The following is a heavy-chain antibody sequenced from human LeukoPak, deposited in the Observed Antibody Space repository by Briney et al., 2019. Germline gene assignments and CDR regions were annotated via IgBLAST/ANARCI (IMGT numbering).Heavy chain of an antibody. D-gene: IGHD6-6*01. CDR2: ISSSSSYI. CDR1: GFTFSSYS. CDR3: ASGIAARWYYYYMDV. Sequence: GGSLRLSCAASGFTFSSYSMNWVRQAPGKGLEWVSSISSSSSYIYYADSVKGRFTISRDNAKNSLYLQMNSLRAEDTAVYYCASGIAARWYYYYMDVWGKGTTVTVSS. V-gene: IGHV3-21*01. J-gene: IGHJ6*03.